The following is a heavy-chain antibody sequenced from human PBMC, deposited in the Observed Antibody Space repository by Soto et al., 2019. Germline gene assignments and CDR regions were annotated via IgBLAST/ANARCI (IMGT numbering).Heavy chain of an antibody. D-gene: IGHD3-3*01. J-gene: IGHJ6*03. V-gene: IGHV1-2*04. CDR3: ARAAHDFWSASSNYNFYYMDV. Sequence: QVQLVQSGAEVKKPGASVKVSCKASGYTFSGYYMHWVRQAPGQGLEWMGWINPNSGGTKYAQKFQGWVTMTTDTSISTAYMELSRLRSDDTAVYYCARAAHDFWSASSNYNFYYMDVWGKGTTVTVSS. CDR1: GYTFSGYY. CDR2: INPNSGGT.